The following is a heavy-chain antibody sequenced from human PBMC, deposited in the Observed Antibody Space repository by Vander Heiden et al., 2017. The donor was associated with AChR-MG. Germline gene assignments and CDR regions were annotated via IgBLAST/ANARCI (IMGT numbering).Heavy chain of an antibody. Sequence: QVQLVQSGAEVKKPGSSVKVSCKASGGTFSSYAISWVRQAPGQGLEWMGGIIPIFGTANYAKKFQGRVTITADKSTSTAYRELSSLRSEDTAVYYCARANPYDNFGSGRFWFDPWGQGTLVTVSS. V-gene: IGHV1-69*06. D-gene: IGHD3-3*01. J-gene: IGHJ5*02. CDR1: GGTFSSYA. CDR2: IIPIFGTA. CDR3: ARANPYDNFGSGRFWFDP.